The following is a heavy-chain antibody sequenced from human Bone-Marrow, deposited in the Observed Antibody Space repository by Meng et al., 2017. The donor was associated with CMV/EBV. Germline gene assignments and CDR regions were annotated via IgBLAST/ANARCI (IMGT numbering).Heavy chain of an antibody. CDR3: ARDDTYYDFWSGYYPYYYYGMDG. V-gene: IGHV3-74*01. Sequence: GGSLRLSCAASGFTFSSYWMHWVRQAPGKGLVWVSRINSDGSSTSYADSVKGRVTISRDNAKNTMYLQMNSLRAEDTAVYYCARDDTYYDFWSGYYPYYYYGMDGWGQGTTVTVSS. D-gene: IGHD3-3*01. CDR1: GFTFSSYW. CDR2: INSDGSST. J-gene: IGHJ6*02.